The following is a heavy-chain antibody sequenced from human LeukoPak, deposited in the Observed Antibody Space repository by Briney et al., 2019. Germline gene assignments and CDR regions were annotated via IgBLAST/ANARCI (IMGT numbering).Heavy chain of an antibody. Sequence: PGGSLRLSCAASGFTFSSYAMSRVRQAPGRGLEWVSAISGSGGSTYYADSVKGRFTISRDNSKNTLYLQMNSLRAEDTAVYYCAKAPAGSSWYVFDYWGQGTLVTVSS. V-gene: IGHV3-23*01. CDR2: ISGSGGST. CDR3: AKAPAGSSWYVFDY. D-gene: IGHD6-13*01. J-gene: IGHJ4*02. CDR1: GFTFSSYA.